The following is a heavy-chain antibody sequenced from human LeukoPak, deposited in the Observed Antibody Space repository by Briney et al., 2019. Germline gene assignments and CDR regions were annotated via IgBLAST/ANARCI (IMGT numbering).Heavy chain of an antibody. CDR1: GDSIDSYF. V-gene: IGHV4-59*01. J-gene: IGHJ5*02. CDR2: FSHTMYT. CDR3: AKGWGKQVDWFDP. D-gene: IGHD3-16*01. Sequence: PSETLSLTCSVSGDSIDSYFWNWIRQSPGKGLECIGYFSHTMYTNYNPSLKSRVTISGDTSKNQISLRLTSVTASDTAVYFCAKGWGKQVDWFDPWGQGTLVTVSS.